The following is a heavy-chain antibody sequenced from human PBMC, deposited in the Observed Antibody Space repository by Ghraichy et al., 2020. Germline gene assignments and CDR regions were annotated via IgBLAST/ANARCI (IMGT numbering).Heavy chain of an antibody. J-gene: IGHJ4*02. D-gene: IGHD4-17*01. CDR3: ATQHTTDLDY. CDR1: GFTFSSYA. CDR2: ISGSGGST. V-gene: IGHV3-23*01. Sequence: ESLNISCAASGFTFSSYAMSWVRQAPGKGLEWVSAISGSGGSTYYADSVKGRFTISRDNSKNTLYLQMNSLRAEDTAVYYCATQHTTDLDYWGQGTLVTVSS.